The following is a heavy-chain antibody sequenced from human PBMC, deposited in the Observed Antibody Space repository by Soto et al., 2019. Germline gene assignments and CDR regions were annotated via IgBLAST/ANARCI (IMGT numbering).Heavy chain of an antibody. D-gene: IGHD2-2*01. V-gene: IGHV1-46*01. CDR3: ARDPIVVVPAAKGLYGMDV. CDR1: GYTFTSYY. J-gene: IGHJ6*02. CDR2: INPSGGST. Sequence: ASVKVSCKASGYTFTSYYMHWVRQAPGQGLEWMEIINPSGGSTSYAQKFQGRVTMTRDTSTSTVYMELSSLRSEDTAVYYCARDPIVVVPAAKGLYGMDVWGQGTTVTVSS.